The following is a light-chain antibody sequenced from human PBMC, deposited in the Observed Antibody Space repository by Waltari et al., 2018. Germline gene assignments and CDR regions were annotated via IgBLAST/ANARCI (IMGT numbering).Light chain of an antibody. CDR2: DDS. CDR1: NIERKR. Sequence: SYVLTQPPSESVAPGQEATITCGGNNIERKRFHWYHQKPGQAPVLVVYDDSDRASGIPERFSGSKSGDTATLTISRAEAGDEADYSCQVWDGGRVVFGGGTKLTVL. V-gene: IGLV3-21*02. J-gene: IGLJ2*01. CDR3: QVWDGGRVV.